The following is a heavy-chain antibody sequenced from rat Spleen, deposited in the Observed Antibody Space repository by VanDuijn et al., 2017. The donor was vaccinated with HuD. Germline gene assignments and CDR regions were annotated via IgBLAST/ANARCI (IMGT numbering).Heavy chain of an antibody. J-gene: IGHJ3*01. CDR1: GFTFSDYA. V-gene: IGHV5-17*01. CDR3: ASRRGPWFAY. CDR2: INHDCRST. Sequence: EVQLVESGGGLVQPGRSLKLSCAASGFTFSDYAMAWVRQAPKKGLEWVANINHDCRSTYYRDSVKGRFTISRDNAKSTLYLQMDSLRSEDTATYYCASRRGPWFAYWGQGTLVTVSS. D-gene: IGHD1-1*01.